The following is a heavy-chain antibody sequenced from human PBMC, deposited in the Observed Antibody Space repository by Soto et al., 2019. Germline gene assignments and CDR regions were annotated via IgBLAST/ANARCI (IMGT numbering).Heavy chain of an antibody. J-gene: IGHJ4*02. D-gene: IGHD5-12*01. CDR1: GFTFSRYA. V-gene: IGHV3-48*01. CDR2: INHDSGTI. CDR3: ARDRGYTGYDFAY. Sequence: EVQLVESGGGLVQPGGSLRLSCAASGFTFSRYAMNWVRQAPGKGLEWVSYINHDSGTIYYADSVKGRFTISRDNANNLLSLQMNSLRAEDTAVYYCARDRGYTGYDFAYWGQGTLAPVSS.